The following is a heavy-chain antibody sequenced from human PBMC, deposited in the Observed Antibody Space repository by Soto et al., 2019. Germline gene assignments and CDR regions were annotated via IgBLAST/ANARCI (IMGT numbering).Heavy chain of an antibody. J-gene: IGHJ6*02. D-gene: IGHD1-26*01. Sequence: QVQLVQSGAEVKKPGASVKVSCKASGYTFTSYGISWVRQAPGQGLEWMGWISAYNGNTNYAQKLQGRVTLTTDTSTSKAYLELRSLRSDDTAVYYCARDPYSGSYVGRHGMDVWGQGTTVTVSS. V-gene: IGHV1-18*04. CDR3: ARDPYSGSYVGRHGMDV. CDR1: GYTFTSYG. CDR2: ISAYNGNT.